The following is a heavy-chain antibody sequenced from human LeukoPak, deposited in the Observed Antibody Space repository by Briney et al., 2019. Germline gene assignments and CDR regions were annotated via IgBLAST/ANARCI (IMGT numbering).Heavy chain of an antibody. CDR2: IYYSGST. D-gene: IGHD3-10*01. V-gene: IGHV4-59*01. CDR3: ARIAYYYGSGSYPTFDY. J-gene: IGHJ4*02. Sequence: SETLSLTCTVSGGSISGYFWSWIRQPPGKGLEWIGYIYYSGSTNYNPSLKSRVTISVDTSKNQFSLKLSSVTAADTAVYYCARIAYYYGSGSYPTFDYWGQGTLVTVSS. CDR1: GGSISGYF.